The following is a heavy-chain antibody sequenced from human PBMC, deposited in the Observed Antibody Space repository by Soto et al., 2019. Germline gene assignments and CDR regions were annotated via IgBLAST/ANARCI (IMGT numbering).Heavy chain of an antibody. J-gene: IGHJ6*02. D-gene: IGHD1-7*01. CDR3: AKDLAEVGYNWNYGYYYYGMDV. CDR2: ISYDGSNK. CDR1: GFTFSSYG. Sequence: GGSLRLSCAASGFTFSSYGMHWVRQAPGKGLEWVAVISYDGSNKYYADSVKGRFTISRDNSKNTLYLQMNSLRAEDTAVYYCAKDLAEVGYNWNYGYYYYGMDVWGQGTTVTVSS. V-gene: IGHV3-30*18.